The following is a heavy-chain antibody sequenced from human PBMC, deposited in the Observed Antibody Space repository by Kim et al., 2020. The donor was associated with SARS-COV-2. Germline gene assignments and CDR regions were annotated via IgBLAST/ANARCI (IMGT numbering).Heavy chain of an antibody. Sequence: GGSLRLSCAVSGFTFDDYAMHWVRQAPGKGLEWVSLISWDGGSTYYADSVKGRFTISRDNSKNSLYLQMNSLRAEDTALYYCAKVNGYSSSWYDYWGQGTLVTVSS. CDR3: AKVNGYSSSWYDY. D-gene: IGHD6-13*01. CDR2: ISWDGGST. J-gene: IGHJ4*02. CDR1: GFTFDDYA. V-gene: IGHV3-43D*03.